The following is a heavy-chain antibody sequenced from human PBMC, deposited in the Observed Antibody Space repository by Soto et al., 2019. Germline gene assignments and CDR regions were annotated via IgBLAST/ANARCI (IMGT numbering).Heavy chain of an antibody. Sequence: QVQLVESGGGVVQPGRSLRLYCAASGFTFSSYAMHWVRQAPGKGLEWVAVISYDGSNKYYADSVKGRFTISIDNSKNTLYLQMNSLRAEDTAVYYCAREGRASPLVYYGLDVWGQVNTVTVSS. CDR1: GFTFSSYA. J-gene: IGHJ6*02. V-gene: IGHV3-30-3*01. CDR2: ISYDGSNK. CDR3: AREGRASPLVYYGLDV. D-gene: IGHD2-8*02.